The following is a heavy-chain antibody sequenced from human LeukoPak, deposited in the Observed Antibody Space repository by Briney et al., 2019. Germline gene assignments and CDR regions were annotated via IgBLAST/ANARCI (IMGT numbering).Heavy chain of an antibody. V-gene: IGHV4-59*08. CDR1: GGSISSYY. D-gene: IGHD4-17*01. Sequence: SETLSLTCTVSGGSISSYYWSWIRQPPGKGLEWIGYIYYSGSTNYNPSLKSRVTISVDTSKNQFSLKLSSVTAADTAVYYCARSWGILDYGDRCDAFDIWGQGTMVTVSS. CDR3: ARSWGILDYGDRCDAFDI. CDR2: IYYSGST. J-gene: IGHJ3*02.